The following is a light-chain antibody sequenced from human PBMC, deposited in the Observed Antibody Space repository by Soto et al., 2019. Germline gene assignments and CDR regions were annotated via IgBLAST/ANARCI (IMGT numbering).Light chain of an antibody. CDR1: QSVSSY. V-gene: IGKV3-11*01. CDR2: DAS. CDR3: QQRSNWCT. J-gene: IGKJ1*01. Sequence: EIVLTQSPATLSLSPGERATLSCRASQSVSSYLAWYQQKPGQAPRLLIYDASNRATGIPARFSGSGSGTDFTLTISSLEPEDFAVYYCQQRSNWCTLGQGTKADIK.